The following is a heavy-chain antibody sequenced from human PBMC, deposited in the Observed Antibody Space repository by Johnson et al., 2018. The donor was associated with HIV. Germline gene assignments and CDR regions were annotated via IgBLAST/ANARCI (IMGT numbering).Heavy chain of an antibody. Sequence: QVQLVESGGGLVKPGGSLRLSCAASGFTFSDYYMSWIRQAPGKGLEWVSYISSSGSSIYYADSVKGRFTISRDNAMNSLYLQMNSLRAEDTALYYCARDVGLLAYCGGDCADAFDIWGQGTMVTVSS. V-gene: IGHV3-11*01. CDR3: ARDVGLLAYCGGDCADAFDI. CDR1: GFTFSDYY. CDR2: ISSSGSSI. J-gene: IGHJ3*02. D-gene: IGHD2-21*01.